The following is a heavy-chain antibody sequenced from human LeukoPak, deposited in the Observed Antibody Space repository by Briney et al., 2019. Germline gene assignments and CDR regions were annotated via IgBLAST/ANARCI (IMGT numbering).Heavy chain of an antibody. CDR1: GFSFSDYG. CDR2: VSGKSRAV. Sequence: AGGSLRLSCAASGFSFSDYGINWVRQAPGKGLEWLSFVSGKSRAVYYADSVKGRFTISRDNVKESVFLHMSSLRAEDTAVYYCARRGDRFCTSMNCPPHSYYFYMDVWGKGTTVSVS. D-gene: IGHD2-2*01. V-gene: IGHV3-48*04. CDR3: ARRGDRFCTSMNCPPHSYYFYMDV. J-gene: IGHJ6*03.